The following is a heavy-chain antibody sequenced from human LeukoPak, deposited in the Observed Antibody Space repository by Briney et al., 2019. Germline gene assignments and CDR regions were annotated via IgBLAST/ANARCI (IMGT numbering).Heavy chain of an antibody. CDR2: IYYSGST. J-gene: IGHJ3*02. D-gene: IGHD3-10*01. Sequence: PSETLSLTCTVSGGSISSSSYYWGWIRQPPGKGLEWIGSIYYSGSTYYNPSLKSRVTISVDTSKNQFSLKLSSVTAADTAVYYRASQGPSLWFGELLSAYFDAFDIWGQGTMVTVSS. V-gene: IGHV4-39*07. CDR3: ASQGPSLWFGELLSAYFDAFDI. CDR1: GGSISSSSYY.